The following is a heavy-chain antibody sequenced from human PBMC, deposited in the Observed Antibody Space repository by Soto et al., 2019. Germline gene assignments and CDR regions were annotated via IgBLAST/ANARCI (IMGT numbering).Heavy chain of an antibody. CDR3: ARESGAYCGGDCYPYWYFDL. Sequence: QVQLQESGPGLVKPSQTLSLTCTVSGGSISSGDYYWSWIRQPPGKGLEWIGYIYYSGSTYYNPSLKGRVTRSVDTSKNQLSLKLSSVTAADTAVYYCARESGAYCGGDCYPYWYFDLLGRGTLVTVSS. CDR1: GGSISSGDYY. V-gene: IGHV4-30-4*01. D-gene: IGHD2-21*02. CDR2: IYYSGST. J-gene: IGHJ2*01.